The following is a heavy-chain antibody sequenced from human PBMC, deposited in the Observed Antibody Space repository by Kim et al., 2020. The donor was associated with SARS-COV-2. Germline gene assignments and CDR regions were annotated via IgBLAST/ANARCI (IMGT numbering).Heavy chain of an antibody. D-gene: IGHD4-17*01. CDR3: ARGGNGDKFDP. Sequence: TNYTPSLKSRVAISVDTSKSQSSLKLSAVTAADTAVYYCARGGNGDKFDPWGQGTLVTVSS. V-gene: IGHV4-34*01. J-gene: IGHJ5*02. CDR2: T.